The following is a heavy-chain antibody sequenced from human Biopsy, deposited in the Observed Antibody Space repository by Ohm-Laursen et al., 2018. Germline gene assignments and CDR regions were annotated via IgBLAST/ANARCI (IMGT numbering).Heavy chain of an antibody. D-gene: IGHD5-18*01. V-gene: IGHV4-59*01. CDR2: IYYSGGT. J-gene: IGHJ4*02. Sequence: GTLSLTCTVSDGSINSYYWNWIRQPPGKRLEWIGNIYYSGGTNFNPSLKSRVTISVDTSKNQFSLKLSSVTAADTAVYFCARGPSYGYDFDYWGQGTLVAVSS. CDR3: ARGPSYGYDFDY. CDR1: DGSINSYY.